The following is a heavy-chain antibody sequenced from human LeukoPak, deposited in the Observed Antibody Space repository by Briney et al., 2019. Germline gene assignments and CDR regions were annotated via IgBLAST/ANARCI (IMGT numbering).Heavy chain of an antibody. D-gene: IGHD1-1*01. V-gene: IGHV3-23*01. Sequence: GGSLRLSCAASGFTFSNYAMSWVRQAPGKGLEWVSGISGSGGSTYYADSVKGRFTISRDNSKNTLYLQMNSLRAEDTAVYYCARDTAGNDYWGQGTLVTVSS. CDR1: GFTFSNYA. J-gene: IGHJ4*02. CDR2: ISGSGGST. CDR3: ARDTAGNDY.